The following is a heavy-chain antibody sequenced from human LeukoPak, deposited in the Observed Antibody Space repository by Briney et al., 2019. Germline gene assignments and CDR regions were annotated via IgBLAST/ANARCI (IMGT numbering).Heavy chain of an antibody. D-gene: IGHD1-26*01. V-gene: IGHV4-34*01. CDR2: INHSGST. J-gene: IGHJ4*02. CDR3: ARGFGARDY. Sequence: PSETLSLTCAVYGGSFSGYYWSWIRQPPGKGLEWIGEINHSGSTNYNPSLKSRVTMSVDTSKNQFSLKLSSVTAADTAVYYCARGFGARDYWGQGTLVTVSS. CDR1: GGSFSGYY.